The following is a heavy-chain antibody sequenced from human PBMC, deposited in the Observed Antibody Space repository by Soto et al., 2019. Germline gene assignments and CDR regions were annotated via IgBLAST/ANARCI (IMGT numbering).Heavy chain of an antibody. Sequence: WASVKVSCKASGGTFSSYAISWVRQAPGQGLEWMGGIIPIFGTANYAQKFQGRVTITAGESTSTAYMELSSLRSEDTAVYYCARHKVGGCSSTSCYIGDGGYYYYGMDVWGQGTTVTVSS. V-gene: IGHV1-69*13. CDR3: ARHKVGGCSSTSCYIGDGGYYYYGMDV. J-gene: IGHJ6*02. D-gene: IGHD2-2*02. CDR1: GGTFSSYA. CDR2: IIPIFGTA.